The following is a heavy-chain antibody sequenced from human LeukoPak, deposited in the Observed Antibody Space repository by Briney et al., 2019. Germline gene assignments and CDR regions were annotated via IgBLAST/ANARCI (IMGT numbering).Heavy chain of an antibody. Sequence: GRSLRLSCAASGFTFSSYGMHWVRQAPGKGLEWVAVISYDGSNKYYAESVKGRFTISRDNSKNTLYLQMNSLRAEDTAVYYCAKDRSSGYRDYWGQGTLVTVSS. CDR3: AKDRSSGYRDY. V-gene: IGHV3-30*18. CDR2: ISYDGSNK. J-gene: IGHJ4*02. D-gene: IGHD3-22*01. CDR1: GFTFSSYG.